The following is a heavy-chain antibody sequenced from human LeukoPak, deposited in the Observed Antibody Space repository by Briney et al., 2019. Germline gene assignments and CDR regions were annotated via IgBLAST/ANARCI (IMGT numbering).Heavy chain of an antibody. V-gene: IGHV1-46*01. CDR1: GYIFTKYY. Sequence: ASVKVSCKASGYIFTKYYMHWVRQAPGQGLEWMGRINPSGGSTSYARKFQGRVTMTRDTSMSTVYMELSGLRSEDTAVYYCAKEGGTAGTVWGQGTLVTVSS. D-gene: IGHD6-13*01. CDR3: AKEGGTAGTV. CDR2: INPSGGST. J-gene: IGHJ4*02.